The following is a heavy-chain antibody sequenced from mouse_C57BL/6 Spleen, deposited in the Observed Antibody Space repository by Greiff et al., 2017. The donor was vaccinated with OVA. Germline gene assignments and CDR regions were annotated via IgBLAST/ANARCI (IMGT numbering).Heavy chain of an antibody. CDR2: INPNNGGT. Sequence: EVQLQQSGPELVKPGASVKISCKASGYTFTDYYMNWVKQSHGKSLEWIGDINPNNGGTSYNQKFKGKATLTVDKSSSTAYMELRSLTSEDSAVYYCARSSVYDYDLYAMDYWGQGTSVTVSS. CDR1: GYTFTDYY. J-gene: IGHJ4*01. V-gene: IGHV1-26*01. CDR3: ARSSVYDYDLYAMDY. D-gene: IGHD2-4*01.